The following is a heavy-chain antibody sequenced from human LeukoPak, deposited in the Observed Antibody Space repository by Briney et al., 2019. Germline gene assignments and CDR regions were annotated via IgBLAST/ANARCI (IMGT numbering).Heavy chain of an antibody. D-gene: IGHD3-10*01. CDR1: GGSISSSSYY. Sequence: SETLSLTCTVSGGSISSSSYYWGWIRQPPGKGLEWIGSIYYSGSTYYNPSLKSRVTVSVDTSKNQFSLKLSSVTAADTAVYYCAREDSGSYYNFYYFYMDVWGKGTTVTISS. J-gene: IGHJ6*03. CDR2: IYYSGST. V-gene: IGHV4-39*07. CDR3: AREDSGSYYNFYYFYMDV.